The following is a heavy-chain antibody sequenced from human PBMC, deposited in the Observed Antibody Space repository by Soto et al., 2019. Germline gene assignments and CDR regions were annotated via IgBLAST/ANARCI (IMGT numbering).Heavy chain of an antibody. Sequence: SVKVSCKASGGTFSSYAISWVRQAPGQGLEWMGGVIPIFGTANYAQKFQGRVTITADKSTSTAYMELSSLRSEDTAVYYCARDGGTIRYFDSYGMDVWGQGTTVTVSS. CDR3: ARDGGTIRYFDSYGMDV. J-gene: IGHJ6*02. V-gene: IGHV1-69*06. CDR1: GGTFSSYA. CDR2: VIPIFGTA. D-gene: IGHD3-9*01.